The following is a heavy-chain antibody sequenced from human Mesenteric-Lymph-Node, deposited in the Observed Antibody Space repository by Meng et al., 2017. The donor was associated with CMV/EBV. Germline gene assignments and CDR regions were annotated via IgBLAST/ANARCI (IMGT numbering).Heavy chain of an antibody. V-gene: IGHV3-74*03. D-gene: IGHD3-3*01. CDR2: INNQGGFT. CDR1: GFTFDSYA. CDR3: GDFEAG. J-gene: IGHJ4*02. Sequence: GESLKISCAASGFTFDSYAMSWFRQAPGKGLVWVSSINNQGGFTTYADSVKGRFTVSRENPKNTVYLQMNSLRAEDTAVYYCGDFEAGWGQGTLVTVSS.